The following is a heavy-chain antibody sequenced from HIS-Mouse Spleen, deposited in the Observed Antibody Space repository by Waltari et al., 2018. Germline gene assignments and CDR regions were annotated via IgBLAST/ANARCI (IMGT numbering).Heavy chain of an antibody. J-gene: IGHJ2*01. CDR3: AREIPYSSSWYDWYFDL. CDR2: IYYSGRT. D-gene: IGHD6-13*01. CDR1: GGSISSSSYY. V-gene: IGHV4-39*07. Sequence: QLQLQESGPGLVKPSETLSLTCTVSGGSISSSSYYWRWIRQPPGKGLAWIGSIYYSGRTYYNPSHKSRVTISVDTSKNQFSLKLSSVTAADTAVYYCAREIPYSSSWYDWYFDLWGRGTLVTVSS.